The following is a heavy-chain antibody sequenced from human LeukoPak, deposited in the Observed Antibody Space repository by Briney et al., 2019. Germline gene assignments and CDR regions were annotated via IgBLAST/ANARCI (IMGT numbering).Heavy chain of an antibody. J-gene: IGHJ5*02. Sequence: GGSLRLSCAVSGFTFTSHAMHWVRQAPGEGLEWVAVLSYDGTNKYYADSVKGRFTISRDISKNTLYLQMNSLRGEDTAVYYCARGNWFDPWGQGTLVTVSS. V-gene: IGHV3-30-3*01. CDR1: GFTFTSHA. CDR2: LSYDGTNK. CDR3: ARGNWFDP.